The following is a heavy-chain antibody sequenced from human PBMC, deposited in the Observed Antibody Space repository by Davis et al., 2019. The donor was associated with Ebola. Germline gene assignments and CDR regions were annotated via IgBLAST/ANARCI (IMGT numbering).Heavy chain of an antibody. Sequence: GESLKISCAASGFTFSSYAMSWVRQAPGKGLEWVSYISSSSSTIYYADSVKGRFTISRDNANNSLYLQMNSLRDEDTAVYYCARDRITIFGVVWTNYYYGMDVWGQGTTVTVSS. J-gene: IGHJ6*02. CDR2: ISSSSSTI. D-gene: IGHD3-3*01. V-gene: IGHV3-48*02. CDR1: GFTFSSYA. CDR3: ARDRITIFGVVWTNYYYGMDV.